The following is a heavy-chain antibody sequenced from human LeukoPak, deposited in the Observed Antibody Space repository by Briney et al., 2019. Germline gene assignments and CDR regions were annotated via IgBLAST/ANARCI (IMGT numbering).Heavy chain of an antibody. CDR3: ARVAYGDRY. CDR2: IQEDGSAQ. Sequence: GGSLRLSCAASGFTFSNYRMSWVRQAPGKGLEWVGNIQEDGSAQYYVDSVKGRFTISRDNAKNSLYLQMNSLRVDDTAVYYCARVAYGDRYWGQGTLVTVSS. J-gene: IGHJ4*02. CDR1: GFTFSNYR. V-gene: IGHV3-7*01. D-gene: IGHD4-17*01.